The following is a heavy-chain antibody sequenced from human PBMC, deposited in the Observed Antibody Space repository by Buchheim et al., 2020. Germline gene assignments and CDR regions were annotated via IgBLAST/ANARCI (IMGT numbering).Heavy chain of an antibody. CDR3: ATDLRGGYFDF. J-gene: IGHJ4*02. CDR2: IIPILGTT. D-gene: IGHD4-23*01. V-gene: IGHV1-69*06. Sequence: QVLLVQSGAEMKKPRSSVKVSCMASGDTLSTYAITWVRQAPGQGLQWMGGIIPILGTTTYSQKFRGRVTITADKSTSTANMELSRLTSEDTAIYYCATDLRGGYFDFWGQGTL. CDR1: GDTLSTYA.